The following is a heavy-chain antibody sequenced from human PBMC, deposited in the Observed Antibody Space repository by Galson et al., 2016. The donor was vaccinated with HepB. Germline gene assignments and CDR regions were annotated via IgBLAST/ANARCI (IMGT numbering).Heavy chain of an antibody. CDR3: SRHSMTMVRGVSPLTFDL. CDR1: GFTFGDYT. V-gene: IGHV3-49*03. J-gene: IGHJ2*01. D-gene: IGHD3-10*01. Sequence: SLRLSCAASGFTFGDYTKSWFRQAPGKGLEWISFIRGKAYGGTTEYVAAVKDRFIISRDDSKSIAYLEINSLNTEDTALYYCSRHSMTMVRGVSPLTFDLWGRGTLVTVSS. CDR2: IRGKAYGGTT.